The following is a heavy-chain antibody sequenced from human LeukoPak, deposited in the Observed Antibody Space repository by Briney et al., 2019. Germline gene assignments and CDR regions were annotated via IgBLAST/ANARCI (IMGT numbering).Heavy chain of an antibody. D-gene: IGHD6-19*01. J-gene: IGHJ4*02. CDR3: ARGPQRLQGIAVAGVFDY. CDR1: GFNVSSNC. V-gene: IGHV3-53*01. CDR2: IYGDDST. Sequence: GGSLRLSCAASGFNVSSNCINWVRKAPGKGLEWVSVIYGDDSTNYADSVKGRFTISRDNSKDKVYLQMNSLRAEDTAVYYCARGPQRLQGIAVAGVFDYWGQGTLVTVSS.